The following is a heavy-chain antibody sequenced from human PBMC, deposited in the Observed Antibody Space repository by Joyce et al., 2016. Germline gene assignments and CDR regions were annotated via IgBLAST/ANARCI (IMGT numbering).Heavy chain of an antibody. CDR1: GFTFSRYR. D-gene: IGHD4-17*01. CDR3: AKADYGDKIDTFDI. CDR2: ISSGSSTI. Sequence: EVQLVESGGGLVQPGGFLRLSCATSGFTFSRYRMNWVRQAPGKGIEWVSYISSGSSTIYYADSVKGRFTISRDNAKNSLYLQMNSLRAEDTAVYYCAKADYGDKIDTFDIWGQGTMVTVSS. V-gene: IGHV3-48*01. J-gene: IGHJ3*02.